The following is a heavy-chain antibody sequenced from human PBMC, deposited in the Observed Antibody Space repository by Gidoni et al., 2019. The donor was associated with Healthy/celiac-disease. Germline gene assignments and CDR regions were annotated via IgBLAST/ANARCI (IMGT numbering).Heavy chain of an antibody. CDR2: INSDGNST. D-gene: IGHD1-26*01. CDR1: GFTFSSSW. J-gene: IGHJ4*02. CDR3: ARGDSGSYVY. Sequence: EVHLVESGGVLVQPGGSLRLSCAASGFTFSSSWMHWVRQAPGKGLVWVSRINSDGNSTRYADSVKGRFTISRDNAKNTLYLQMNSLRAEDTAVYYCARGDSGSYVYWGQGTLVTVSS. V-gene: IGHV3-74*01.